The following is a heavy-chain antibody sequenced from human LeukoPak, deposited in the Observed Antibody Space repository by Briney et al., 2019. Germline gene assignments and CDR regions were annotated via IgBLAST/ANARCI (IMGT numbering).Heavy chain of an antibody. V-gene: IGHV4-59*01. CDR2: IYYSGST. J-gene: IGHJ4*02. CDR1: GGSISSYY. D-gene: IGHD3-16*01. Sequence: SETLSLTCTVSGGSISSYYWSWIRQPPGKGLEWFGYIYYSGSTNYNPSLKSRVTISVDTSKNQFSLRLSSVTAADTAVYYCAIWGNVYRRNFGYCGQGTLGTASS. CDR3: AIWGNVYRRNFGY.